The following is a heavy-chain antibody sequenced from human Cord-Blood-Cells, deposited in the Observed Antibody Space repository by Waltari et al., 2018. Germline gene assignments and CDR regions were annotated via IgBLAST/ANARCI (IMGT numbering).Heavy chain of an antibody. CDR3: ARDWQLRYLDY. CDR1: GFTFSSYG. D-gene: IGHD3-9*01. Sequence: QVQLVESGGGVVQPGRSLRLSCAASGFTFSSYGMHWVRQAPGKGLEWVAVIWYDGSNKYYADSVKGRFTISRDNSKNTLYLQMNSLRAEDTAVYYCARDWQLRYLDYWGQGTLVTVSS. J-gene: IGHJ4*02. V-gene: IGHV3-33*01. CDR2: IWYDGSNK.